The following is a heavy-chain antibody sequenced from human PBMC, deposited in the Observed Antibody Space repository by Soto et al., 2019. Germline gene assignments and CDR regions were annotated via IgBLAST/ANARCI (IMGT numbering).Heavy chain of an antibody. J-gene: IGHJ5*02. CDR1: GGCIGSYY. D-gene: IGHD3-10*01. CDR2: IYYSGST. Sequence: SETLSLTCTVSGGCIGSYYWSWIRQPPGKGLEWIGYIYYSGSTNYNPSLKSRVTISVDTSKNQFSLKLSSVTAADTAMYYCAKLEATRTTWFAGPYNWFAPWGGGTLVTVSS. V-gene: IGHV4-59*08. CDR3: AKLEATRTTWFAGPYNWFAP.